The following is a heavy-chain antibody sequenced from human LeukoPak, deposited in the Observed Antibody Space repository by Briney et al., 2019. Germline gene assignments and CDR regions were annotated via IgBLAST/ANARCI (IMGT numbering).Heavy chain of an antibody. CDR2: INHIGST. D-gene: IGHD3-10*01. J-gene: IGHJ6*04. CDR1: GGSFRGYY. CDR3: ARGRRITMVRGVRGGLDV. Sequence: SESLSLTCSVYGGSFRGYYWSWIRQLSGKGLDWIGEINHIGSTNYNPSLNSQVTISVDTSKNHFSLKLSSVTAADTAVYYCARGRRITMVRGVRGGLDVWGKWTTVTVSS. V-gene: IGHV4-34*01.